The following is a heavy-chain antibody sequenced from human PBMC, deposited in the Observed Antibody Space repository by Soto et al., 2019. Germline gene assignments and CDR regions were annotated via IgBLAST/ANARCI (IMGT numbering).Heavy chain of an antibody. Sequence: QIQLVQSGAEVKKPGDSVPVSCKASGYSFSTYGIGWVCEPPGQVREWMGWISDYTGITNYAQMFQDRVTMTTETSTSTAYMDLRSLRADDSAVYFCARVRISGRTWYLDHWGQGTLVTVSS. CDR3: ARVRISGRTWYLDH. V-gene: IGHV1-18*01. D-gene: IGHD2-15*01. CDR2: ISDYTGIT. J-gene: IGHJ4*02. CDR1: GYSFSTYG.